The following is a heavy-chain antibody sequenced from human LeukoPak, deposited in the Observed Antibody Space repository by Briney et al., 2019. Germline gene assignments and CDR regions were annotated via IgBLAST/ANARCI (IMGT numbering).Heavy chain of an antibody. CDR1: GFTFSGYA. Sequence: GGSLRLSCSASGFTFSGYAMSWVRQAPGKGLDWVSIISRSGASTYYADSVKGRFTISRDNPKNTLYLQMNSLRAEDTAVYYCAKGRGYDFWSGYSDWGQGTLVTVSS. CDR3: AKGRGYDFWSGYSD. D-gene: IGHD3-3*01. J-gene: IGHJ4*02. V-gene: IGHV3-23*01. CDR2: ISRSGAST.